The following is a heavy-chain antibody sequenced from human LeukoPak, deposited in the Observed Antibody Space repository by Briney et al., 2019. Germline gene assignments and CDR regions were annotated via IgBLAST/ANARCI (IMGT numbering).Heavy chain of an antibody. J-gene: IGHJ4*02. CDR3: ARERGGYYYDSSGRDY. V-gene: IGHV3-21*01. Sequence: GGSLRLSCAASGFTFSSYSMNWVRQAPGKGLEWVSSISSSSSYIYYADSVKGRFTISRDNAKNSLYLQMNSLRAEDTAVYYCARERGGYYYDSSGRDYWGQGTLVTVSS. D-gene: IGHD3-22*01. CDR2: ISSSSSYI. CDR1: GFTFSSYS.